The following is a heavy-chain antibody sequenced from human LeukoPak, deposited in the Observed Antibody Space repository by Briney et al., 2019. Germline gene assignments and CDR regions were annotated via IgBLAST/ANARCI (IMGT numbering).Heavy chain of an antibody. Sequence: GGSLRLSCAASGFTFSSYGMHWVRQAPGKGLEWVAVIWYDGSNKYYADSVKGRFTISRDNSKNTLYLQMNSLRAEDTAVYYCAKDLGVYYDFWSGYFVPTNWFDPWGQGTLVTVSS. V-gene: IGHV3-33*06. J-gene: IGHJ5*02. CDR3: AKDLGVYYDFWSGYFVPTNWFDP. CDR1: GFTFSSYG. D-gene: IGHD3-3*01. CDR2: IWYDGSNK.